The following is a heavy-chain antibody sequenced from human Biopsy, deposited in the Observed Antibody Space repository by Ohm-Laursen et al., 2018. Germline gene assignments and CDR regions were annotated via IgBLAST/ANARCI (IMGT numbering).Heavy chain of an antibody. Sequence: SLRPSCAASGFTFSGFSMNWVRQAPGKGLEWVSSISASGNHIYYTDSVKGRFTVSRDNGKNSVYLQMNGLRVEDTAVYYCARDGEAKYCKHGVCPSDFWGQGTLVTVSS. D-gene: IGHD2/OR15-2a*01. CDR2: ISASGNHI. CDR3: ARDGEAKYCKHGVCPSDF. V-gene: IGHV3-21*01. CDR1: GFTFSGFS. J-gene: IGHJ4*02.